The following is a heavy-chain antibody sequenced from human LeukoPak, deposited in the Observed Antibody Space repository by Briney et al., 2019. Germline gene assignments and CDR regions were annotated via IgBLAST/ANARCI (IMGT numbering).Heavy chain of an antibody. V-gene: IGHV1-46*01. CDR1: GYTFTSYY. CDR2: INPSGGST. J-gene: IGHJ6*03. CDR3: ARAYSSGWDRAYYYYYMDV. D-gene: IGHD6-19*01. Sequence: ASVKVSCKASGYTFTSYYMHWVRQAPGQGLEWMGIINPSGGSTSYAQKLQGRVTMTTDTSTSTAYMELRSLRSDDTAVYYCARAYSSGWDRAYYYYYMDVWGKGTTVTVSS.